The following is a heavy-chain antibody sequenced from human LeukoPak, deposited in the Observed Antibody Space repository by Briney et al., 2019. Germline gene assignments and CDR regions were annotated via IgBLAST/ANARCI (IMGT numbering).Heavy chain of an antibody. J-gene: IGHJ5*02. CDR2: IYYSGST. CDR1: GGSISSGGYY. CDR3: ARVWRGSGWSHRAPYNWFDP. V-gene: IGHV4-31*03. D-gene: IGHD6-19*01. Sequence: SSETLSLTCTVSGGSISSGGYYWSWIRQHPGKGLEWIGYIYYSGSTYYNPSLKSRVTISVDTSKNQFSLKLSSVTAADTAVYYCARVWRGSGWSHRAPYNWFDPWGQGTLVTVSS.